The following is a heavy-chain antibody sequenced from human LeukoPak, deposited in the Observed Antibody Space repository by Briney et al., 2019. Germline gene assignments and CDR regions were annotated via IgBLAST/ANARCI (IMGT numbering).Heavy chain of an antibody. J-gene: IGHJ4*02. CDR1: GGSFSGYY. CDR2: INHSGST. D-gene: IGHD3-10*01. V-gene: IGHV4-34*01. CDR3: AARGRSSFSPYYFDY. Sequence: SETLSLTCAVYGGSFSGYYWSWIRQPPGKGLEWIGEINHSGSTNYNPSLKSRVTISVDTSKNQFSLKLSSVTAADTAVYYCAARGRSSFSPYYFDYWGQGTLVTVSS.